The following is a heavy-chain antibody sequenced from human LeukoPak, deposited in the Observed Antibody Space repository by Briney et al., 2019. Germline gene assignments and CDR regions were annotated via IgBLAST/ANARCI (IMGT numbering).Heavy chain of an antibody. D-gene: IGHD2-21*02. V-gene: IGHV1-69*13. Sequence: SVKVSCKASGGTFSNYDISWVRQAPGQGLEWMGGIIPIFGTANYAQKFQGRVTITADESTSTAYMKLSSLRSEDTAVYYCARGGHIVVVTSSAFGARWFDYWGQGTRVTVSS. CDR1: GGTFSNYD. J-gene: IGHJ4*02. CDR3: ARGGHIVVVTSSAFGARWFDY. CDR2: IIPIFGTA.